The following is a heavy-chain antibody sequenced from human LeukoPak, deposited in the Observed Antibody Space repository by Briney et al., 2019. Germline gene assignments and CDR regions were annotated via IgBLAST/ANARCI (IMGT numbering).Heavy chain of an antibody. CDR3: AKDIEDYYDSSGFDY. D-gene: IGHD3-22*01. CDR1: GFTFDDYA. CDR2: ISWNSGSI. J-gene: IGHJ4*02. V-gene: IGHV3-9*01. Sequence: GGSLRLSCAASGFTFDDYAMHWVRQAPGKGLEWVSGISWNSGSIGYADSVKGRFTISRDNAKNSLYLQMNSLRAEDTALYYCAKDIEDYYDSSGFDYWGQGTLVTVSS.